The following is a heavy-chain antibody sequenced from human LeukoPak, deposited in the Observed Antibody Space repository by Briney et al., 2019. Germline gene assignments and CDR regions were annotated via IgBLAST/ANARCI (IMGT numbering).Heavy chain of an antibody. CDR3: TRFKSTVTTLFDY. Sequence: GGSLRLSCTASGFSFGDYAMSWFRQAPGKGLEWVGFIRSKTYDGTTQYAESVKGRFSISGDDSKSIAYLQMNSLKTEETAVYYCTRFKSTVTTLFDYWGQGTLVTVSS. V-gene: IGHV3-49*03. D-gene: IGHD4-11*01. J-gene: IGHJ4*02. CDR2: IRSKTYDGTT. CDR1: GFSFGDYA.